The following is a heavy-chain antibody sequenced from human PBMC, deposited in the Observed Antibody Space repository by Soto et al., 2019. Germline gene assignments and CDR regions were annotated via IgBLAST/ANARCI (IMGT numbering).Heavy chain of an antibody. CDR1: GYTFTRYY. D-gene: IGHD6-6*01. V-gene: IGHV1-8*01. J-gene: IGHJ6*03. CDR3: ARLSEESSSSNYYYFYMDV. Sequence: QVQLVQSGSEGKEPGASMKISCQASGYTFTRYYITWVRQATGQGLEWMGWMNPQTGNTAYAEKFQGRVTMTRSTSINTAYMELSALRSEDTAVYYCARLSEESSSSNYYYFYMDVWGKGCTVTVSS. CDR2: MNPQTGNT.